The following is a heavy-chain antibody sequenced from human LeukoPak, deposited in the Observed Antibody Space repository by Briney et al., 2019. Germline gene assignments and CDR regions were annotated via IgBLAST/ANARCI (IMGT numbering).Heavy chain of an antibody. CDR3: ARDRFGSSGDRYFDY. D-gene: IGHD1-26*01. Sequence: PGRSLRLSCAASGFTFSSYGMNWVRQAPGKGLEWVAVIWYDGSNKYYADSVKRRFTISRDNSKNALYLKMNSLRAEDTAVYYCARDRFGSSGDRYFDYWGQGTLVTVSS. CDR1: GFTFSSYG. V-gene: IGHV3-33*01. CDR2: IWYDGSNK. J-gene: IGHJ4*02.